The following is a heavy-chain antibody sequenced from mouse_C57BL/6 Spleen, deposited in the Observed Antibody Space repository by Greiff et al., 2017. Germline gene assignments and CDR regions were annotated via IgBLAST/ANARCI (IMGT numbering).Heavy chain of an antibody. CDR2: ISYDGSN. J-gene: IGHJ4*01. Sequence: VQLKESGPGLVKPSQSLSLTCSVTGYSITSGYYWNWIRQFPGNKLEWMGYISYDGSNNYNPSLKNRISITRDTSKNQFFLKLNSVTTEDTATYYCARGFITTRGDYWGQGTSVTVSS. CDR1: GYSITSGYY. D-gene: IGHD1-1*01. V-gene: IGHV3-6*01. CDR3: ARGFITTRGDY.